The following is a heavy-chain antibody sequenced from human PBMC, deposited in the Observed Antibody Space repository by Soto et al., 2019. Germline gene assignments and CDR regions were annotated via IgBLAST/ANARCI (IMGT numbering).Heavy chain of an antibody. D-gene: IGHD3-3*01. V-gene: IGHV3-48*03. CDR2: ISSSGSTI. CDR3: ARDSSPEERPDLDFAIWKDAFDI. CDR1: GFTFSSYE. J-gene: IGHJ3*02. Sequence: GGSLRLSCAASGFTFSSYEMNWVRQAPGKGLEWVSYISSSGSTIYYADSVKGRFTISRDNAKNSLYLQMNSLRAEDTAVYYCARDSSPEERPDLDFAIWKDAFDIWGQGTMVTVSS.